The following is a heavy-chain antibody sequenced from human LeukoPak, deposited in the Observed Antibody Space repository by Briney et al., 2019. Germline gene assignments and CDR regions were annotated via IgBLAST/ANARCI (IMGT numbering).Heavy chain of an antibody. Sequence: PGGSLRLSCAASGFTFSSYSMTWVRQAPGKGLEWVSSISSSSSYIYEADSVKGRFTISRDNAKNSLYLQMNSLRAEDTAVYYCARGSAYYLFDYWGQGTLVTVSS. J-gene: IGHJ4*02. D-gene: IGHD1-26*01. CDR1: GFTFSSYS. CDR3: ARGSAYYLFDY. V-gene: IGHV3-21*01. CDR2: ISSSSSYI.